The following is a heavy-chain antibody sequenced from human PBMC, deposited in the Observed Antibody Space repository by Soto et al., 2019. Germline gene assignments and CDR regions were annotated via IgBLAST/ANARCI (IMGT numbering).Heavy chain of an antibody. V-gene: IGHV3-11*01. J-gene: IGHJ4*02. D-gene: IGHD4-17*01. CDR1: GFIFSDYY. Sequence: QVQLVESGGGLVKPGGSLRLSCATSGFIFSDYYMHWIRQAPGKGLEWISYISGNGRVIQYADSAKGRFTISRDNAQNSLHLQMSSVRAEDTALYFCARDVDADSRTDFDYWGQGTLVTVPP. CDR2: ISGNGRVI. CDR3: ARDVDADSRTDFDY.